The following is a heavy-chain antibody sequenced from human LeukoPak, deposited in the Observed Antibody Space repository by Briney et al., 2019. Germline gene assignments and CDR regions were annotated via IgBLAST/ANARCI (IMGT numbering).Heavy chain of an antibody. CDR3: AKDRERYFDWFLFDY. CDR2: ISGSGGST. V-gene: IGHV3-23*01. D-gene: IGHD3-9*01. Sequence: GGSLRLSCAASGLTFRNYAMTWVRRSPGKGLEWVSAISGSGGSTYYADSVKGRFTISRDNSKNTLYLQMNSLRAEDTAVYYCAKDRERYFDWFLFDYWGQGTLVTVSS. CDR1: GLTFRNYA. J-gene: IGHJ4*02.